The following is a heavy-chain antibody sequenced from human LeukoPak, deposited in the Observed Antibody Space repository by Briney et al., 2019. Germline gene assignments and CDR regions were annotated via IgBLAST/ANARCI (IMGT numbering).Heavy chain of an antibody. Sequence: GGSLRLSCAASGFTFTNAWMSWVRRAPGKGLEWVARVKSKGHGGTTDYIAPVKGRFTISRDDSKNTLSLQMNSLKTEDTAVYYCTTDRFTWGQGTLVTVSS. J-gene: IGHJ4*02. V-gene: IGHV3-15*01. CDR2: VKSKGHGGTT. CDR1: GFTFTNAW. CDR3: TTDRFT.